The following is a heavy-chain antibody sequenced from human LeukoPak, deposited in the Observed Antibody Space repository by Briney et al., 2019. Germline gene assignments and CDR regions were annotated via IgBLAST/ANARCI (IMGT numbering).Heavy chain of an antibody. CDR2: IYTSGST. Sequence: SETLSLTCTVSGGSISSYYWSWIRQPAGKGLEWIGRIYTSGSTNYNPSLKSRVTMSVDTSKNQFSLKLSSVTAADTAVYYCAREPTSHYDFWSDNAFDIWGQGTMVTVSS. J-gene: IGHJ3*02. CDR1: GGSISSYY. CDR3: AREPTSHYDFWSDNAFDI. V-gene: IGHV4-4*07. D-gene: IGHD3-3*01.